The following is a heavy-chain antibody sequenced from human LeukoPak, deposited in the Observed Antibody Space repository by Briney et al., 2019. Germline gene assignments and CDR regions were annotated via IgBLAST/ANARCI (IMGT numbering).Heavy chain of an antibody. CDR2: INPNSGGT. J-gene: IGHJ6*02. Sequence: ASVKVSCKASGYTFTGYYVHWVRQAPGQGLEWMGWINPNSGGTNYAQKFQGRVTMTRDTSISTAYMELSRLRSDDTAVYYCASRTSLWFGELSLHYYYYYGMDVWGQGTTVTVSS. D-gene: IGHD3-10*01. CDR3: ASRTSLWFGELSLHYYYYYGMDV. CDR1: GYTFTGYY. V-gene: IGHV1-2*02.